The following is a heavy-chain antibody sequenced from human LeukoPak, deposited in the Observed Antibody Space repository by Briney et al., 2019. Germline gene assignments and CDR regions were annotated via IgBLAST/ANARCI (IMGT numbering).Heavy chain of an antibody. Sequence: SETLSLTCTVSGGSISSNYWSWVRQTAGRGLEWTGRFYISGSTKYNPSLKSRVTMSIDTSKNQFSLKLTSVTAADTAVYYCARDARLHNYLDYWGQGTLVTVSS. J-gene: IGHJ4*02. CDR2: FYISGST. CDR1: GGSISSNY. V-gene: IGHV4-4*07. D-gene: IGHD4-11*01. CDR3: ARDARLHNYLDY.